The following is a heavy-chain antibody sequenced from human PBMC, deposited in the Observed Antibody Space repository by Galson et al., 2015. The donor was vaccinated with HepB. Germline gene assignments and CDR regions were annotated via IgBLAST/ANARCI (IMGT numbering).Heavy chain of an antibody. CDR1: GFTFSSYA. Sequence: SLRLSCAASGFTFSSYAMHWVRQAPGKGLEWVAVISYDGSNKYYADSVKGRFTISRDNSKNTLYLQMNSLRAEDTAVYYCARDGAVAGTYCFDSWGQGTLVTVSS. CDR3: ARDGAVAGTYCFDS. CDR2: ISYDGSNK. J-gene: IGHJ4*02. V-gene: IGHV3-30-3*01. D-gene: IGHD6-19*01.